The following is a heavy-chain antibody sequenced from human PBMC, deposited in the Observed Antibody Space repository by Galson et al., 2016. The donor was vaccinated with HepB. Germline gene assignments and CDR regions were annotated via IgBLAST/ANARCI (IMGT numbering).Heavy chain of an antibody. CDR2: IYGGGNDP. D-gene: IGHD1/OR15-1a*01. Sequence: SLRLSCAASGFTFRNFAMSWVRQAPGKSLEWVSSIYGGGNDPTYADSGKGRFTIPRDNSKNTLYLQMKSLRVEDTAIYYCAKDEGLEHHDYHFDFWGQGALVTVSS. J-gene: IGHJ4*02. CDR1: GFTFRNFA. CDR3: AKDEGLEHHDYHFDF. V-gene: IGHV3-23*03.